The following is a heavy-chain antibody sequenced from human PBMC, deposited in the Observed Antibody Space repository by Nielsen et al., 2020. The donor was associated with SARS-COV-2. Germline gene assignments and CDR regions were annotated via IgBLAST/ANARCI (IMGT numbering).Heavy chain of an antibody. D-gene: IGHD6-6*01. CDR3: ARGFPAALGMDV. Sequence: SVKVSCKASGYTFTSYAISWVRQAPGQGLEWMGRIIPILGIANYAQKFQGRVTITADKSTSTAYMELSSLRSEDTAVYYCARGFPAALGMDVWGQGTTVTVSS. J-gene: IGHJ6*02. CDR2: IIPILGIA. CDR1: GYTFTSYA. V-gene: IGHV1-69*04.